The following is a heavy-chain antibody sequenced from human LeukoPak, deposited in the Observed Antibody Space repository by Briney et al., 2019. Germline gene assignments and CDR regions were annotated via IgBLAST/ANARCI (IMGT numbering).Heavy chain of an antibody. CDR3: ARVGTRAD. D-gene: IGHD1-1*01. V-gene: IGHV3-30*03. CDR2: ISYDESEK. J-gene: IGHJ4*02. Sequence: GRSLRLSCAASGFTFSSFGMHWVRQAPGKGLECVAVISYDESEKYYADSVKGRFTISRDNSRNTLYLQMNSLRAEDTAVYYCARVGTRADWGQGTLVTVSS. CDR1: GFTFSSFG.